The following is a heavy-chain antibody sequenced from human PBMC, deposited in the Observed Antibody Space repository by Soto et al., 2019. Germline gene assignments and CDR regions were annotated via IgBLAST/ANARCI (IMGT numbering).Heavy chain of an antibody. CDR3: ARGHDIWTGWEFEF. V-gene: IGHV1-18*01. CDR1: GYSFTDFG. D-gene: IGHD1-1*01. Sequence: QAQLVQSGSEVKKPGASVKVSCKASGYSFTDFGVNWVRQAPGQGLEWLGWISAYNGNRVYAQSFQGRLTVTTDTTRDTSYLELTNLRSDDTAIYYCARGHDIWTGWEFEFWGQGTLVTVSS. CDR2: ISAYNGNR. J-gene: IGHJ4*02.